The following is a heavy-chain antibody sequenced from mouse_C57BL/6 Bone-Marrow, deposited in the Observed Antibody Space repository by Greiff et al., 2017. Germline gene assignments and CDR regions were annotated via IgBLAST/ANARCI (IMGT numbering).Heavy chain of an antibody. CDR3: TSDYEKRAY. V-gene: IGHV14-4*01. CDR1: GFNIKDDY. CDR2: IDPENGDT. D-gene: IGHD2-4*01. Sequence: VQLQQSGAELVRPGASVKLSCTASGFNIKDDYMHWVKQRPEQGLEWIGWIDPENGDTEYASKFQGKATITADTSSNTAYLQLSSLTSEDTAVYYCTSDYEKRAYWGQGTLVTVAA. J-gene: IGHJ3*01.